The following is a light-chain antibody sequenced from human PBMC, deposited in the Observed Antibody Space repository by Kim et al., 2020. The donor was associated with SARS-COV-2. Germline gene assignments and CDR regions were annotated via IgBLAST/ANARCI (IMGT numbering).Light chain of an antibody. CDR1: SLRSYY. CDR2: GTN. Sequence: SSELTQDPAVSVALGQTVRITCQGDSLRSYYATWYQQKPGQAPILVIYGTNNRPSGIPDRFSGSSSGNTASLTITGTPAGDEADYYCNSRDSNANVVFGG. V-gene: IGLV3-19*01. CDR3: NSRDSNANVV. J-gene: IGLJ2*01.